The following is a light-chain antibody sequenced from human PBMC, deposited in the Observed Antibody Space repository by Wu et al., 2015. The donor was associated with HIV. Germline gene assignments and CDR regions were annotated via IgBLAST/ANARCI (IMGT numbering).Light chain of an antibody. CDR2: GAS. CDR3: QQYGSPFT. V-gene: IGKV3-20*01. CDR1: QSVSSRY. Sequence: EIVLTQSPGTLSLSPGERATLSCRASQSVSSRYLAWYQQKPGQPPRLLIYGASSRATGIPDRFSGSGSGTDFTLTISRLEPENFAVYYCQQYGSPFTFGPGTKVDIK. J-gene: IGKJ3*01.